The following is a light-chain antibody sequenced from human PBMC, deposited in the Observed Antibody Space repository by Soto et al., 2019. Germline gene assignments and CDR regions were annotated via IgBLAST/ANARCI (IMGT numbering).Light chain of an antibody. CDR1: SGINVGDYR. V-gene: IGLV5-45*01. CDR3: LIWHTSAYV. J-gene: IGLJ1*01. Sequence: QLVLPQPASLSASPGTSASLTCTLPSGINVGDYRIYWYQQKPGSPPQYLLNYKSDSDNQQGSGVPSRFSGSKDASANAGILLISGLQSEDEADYYCLIWHTSAYVFGTATKVTVL. CDR2: YKSDSDN.